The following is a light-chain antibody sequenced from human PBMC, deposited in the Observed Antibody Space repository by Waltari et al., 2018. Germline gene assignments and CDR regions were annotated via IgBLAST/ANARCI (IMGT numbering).Light chain of an antibody. CDR1: NIGSKN. J-gene: IGLJ2*01. CDR3: QVWDSTTVV. CDR2: SDS. V-gene: IGLV3-9*01. Sequence: SYELTQPLSVSVALGQTARITCGENNIGSKNVQWYLQKPGQAPVMVIYSDSNRPSGIPERFSGSNSGNTATLTISRAQAGDDADYYCQVWDSTTVVFGGGTKLTVL.